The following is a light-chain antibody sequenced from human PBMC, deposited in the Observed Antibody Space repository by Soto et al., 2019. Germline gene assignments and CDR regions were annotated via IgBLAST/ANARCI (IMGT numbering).Light chain of an antibody. V-gene: IGKV3-20*01. Sequence: ETVLTQSPGTLSLSPGERATLSCRASQSVSSSYLAWYQQKPGQAPRLPIYDASSRATGLPDRFSGSGSGTDFTLTISRLEPEDFAVYYCQQYVRSPPSWTFGQGTKVEIK. J-gene: IGKJ1*01. CDR2: DAS. CDR3: QQYVRSPPSWT. CDR1: QSVSSSY.